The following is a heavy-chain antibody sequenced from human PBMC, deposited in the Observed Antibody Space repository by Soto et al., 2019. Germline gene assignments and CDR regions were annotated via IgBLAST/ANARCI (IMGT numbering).Heavy chain of an antibody. J-gene: IGHJ1*01. CDR2: IIAIFGTA. CDR3: ATGGGGNSFHH. Sequence: QVQLVRSGAEVKKPGSSVKVSCKASRGTFSNDAISWVRQAPGQGLEWMGRIIAIFGTANNAENFQGRVTITADESTSTAYMELSSLRSEDTAMYYCATGGGGNSFHHWGQGTLVTVSS. CDR1: RGTFSNDA. D-gene: IGHD2-21*01. V-gene: IGHV1-69*18.